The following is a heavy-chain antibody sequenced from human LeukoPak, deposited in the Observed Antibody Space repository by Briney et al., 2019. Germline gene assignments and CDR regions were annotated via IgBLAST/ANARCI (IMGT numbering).Heavy chain of an antibody. D-gene: IGHD2-2*02. CDR3: AKDLCSSTSCYTQSPGGLDY. J-gene: IGHJ4*02. CDR1: GFTFSNYA. Sequence: GGSLRLSCGASGFTFSNYAMSWVRQAPGKGLEWVSAISGSGGSTYYADSVKGRFTISRDNSKNTLCLQMNSLRAEDTAVYYCAKDLCSSTSCYTQSPGGLDYWGQGTLVTVSS. CDR2: ISGSGGST. V-gene: IGHV3-23*01.